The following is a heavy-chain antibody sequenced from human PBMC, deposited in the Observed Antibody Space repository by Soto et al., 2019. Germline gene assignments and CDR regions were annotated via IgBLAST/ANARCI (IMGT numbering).Heavy chain of an antibody. D-gene: IGHD2-15*01. CDR2: IYYSGST. CDR1: GGSISSYY. J-gene: IGHJ4*02. Sequence: QVQLQESGPGLVKPSETLSLTCTVSGGSISSYYWSWIRQPPGRGLERIGYIYYSGSTNYNPSLKSRVIISVDTSKNQFSLKLSSVTAADTAVYYCARRYGAAFDYWGQGTLVTVSS. V-gene: IGHV4-59*01. CDR3: ARRYGAAFDY.